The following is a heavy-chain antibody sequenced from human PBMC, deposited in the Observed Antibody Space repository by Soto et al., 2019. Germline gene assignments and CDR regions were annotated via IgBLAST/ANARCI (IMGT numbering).Heavy chain of an antibody. CDR1: GFTVSSYD. J-gene: IGHJ4*02. V-gene: IGHV3-13*01. CDR3: ARAGDCGGDCYSLPFDY. CDR2: IGTAGDT. D-gene: IGHD2-21*02. Sequence: GGSLRLSCAASGFTVSSYDMHWVRQATGKGLEWVSAIGTAGDTYYPGSVKGRFTISRENAKNSLYLQMNSLRAEDTAVYYCARAGDCGGDCYSLPFDYWGQGTLVTVSS.